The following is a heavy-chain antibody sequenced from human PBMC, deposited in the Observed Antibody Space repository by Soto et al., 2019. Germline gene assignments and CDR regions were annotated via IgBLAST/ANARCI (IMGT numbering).Heavy chain of an antibody. J-gene: IGHJ4*02. CDR1: GGSVSDKTYY. CDR2: VYYSGTT. D-gene: IGHD2-21*01. V-gene: IGHV4-61*01. Sequence: SDTLSLTCSVSGGSVSDKTYYWSWIRQPPGKRLERIGYVYYSGTTNYNPSLKSRVTISVDLSKNRFSLRLSSVTAADTAVYYCARTNRPRLLAIWGQRTLVTVSS. CDR3: ARTNRPRLLAI.